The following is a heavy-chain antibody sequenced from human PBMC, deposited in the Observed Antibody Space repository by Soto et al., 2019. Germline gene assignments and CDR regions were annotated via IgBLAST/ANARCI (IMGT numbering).Heavy chain of an antibody. J-gene: IGHJ4*02. V-gene: IGHV4-39*01. CDR3: ARHTPAISISDH. Sequence: QLQLQESGPGLVKPSETLSLTCTVSGGSISSSSYYWGWIRQPPGKGLEWIGSIYSGSTYYNPSLKSRVTISVDTSKNQFSLTLSSVTAADTAVYYCARHTPAISISDHWGQGTLVTVSS. D-gene: IGHD2-15*01. CDR2: IYSGST. CDR1: GGSISSSSYY.